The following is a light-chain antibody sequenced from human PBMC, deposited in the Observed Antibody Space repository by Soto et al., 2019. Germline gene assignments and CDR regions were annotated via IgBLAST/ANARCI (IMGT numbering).Light chain of an antibody. J-gene: IGLJ1*01. CDR3: QSYDSSLSGYG. V-gene: IGLV1-40*01. CDR2: GNS. CDR1: SSNIGAGYD. Sequence: QSVLTQPPSVSGAPGQRVTISCTGSSSNIGAGYDVHWYQQLPGTAPKLLIYGNSNRPSGVPDRFSGSKSGTSASLAITGLQAEDEADYYCQSYDSSLSGYGFGTGTKSPS.